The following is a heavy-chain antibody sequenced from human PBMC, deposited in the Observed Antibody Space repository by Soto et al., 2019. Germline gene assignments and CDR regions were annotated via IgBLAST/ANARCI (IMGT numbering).Heavy chain of an antibody. CDR2: IYYSGST. CDR1: GGSISSGGYY. CDR3: ARDRDSSSWFGYYGMDV. J-gene: IGHJ6*02. Sequence: SETLSLTCTVSGGSISSGGYYWSWIRQHPGKGLEWIGYIYYSGSTYYNPSLKSRVTISVDTSKNQFSLKLSSVTATDTAVYYCARDRDSSSWFGYYGMDVWGQGTTVTVSS. V-gene: IGHV4-31*03. D-gene: IGHD6-13*01.